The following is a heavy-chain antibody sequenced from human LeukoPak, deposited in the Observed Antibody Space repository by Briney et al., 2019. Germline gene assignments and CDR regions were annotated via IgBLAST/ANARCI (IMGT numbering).Heavy chain of an antibody. D-gene: IGHD5-12*01. J-gene: IGHJ4*02. Sequence: SGPPLVKITQPLTLTCTFSGFSLSFSGVGVGWIRQPPGKALEWLALIYGDDGKRYSPSLKSRLTITKDTSKNQVVLTMTSVDPVDTATYYGAHRSNFRYDFDFWGQGTLVTVSS. V-gene: IGHV2-5*02. CDR2: IYGDDGK. CDR3: AHRSNFRYDFDF. CDR1: GFSLSFSGVG.